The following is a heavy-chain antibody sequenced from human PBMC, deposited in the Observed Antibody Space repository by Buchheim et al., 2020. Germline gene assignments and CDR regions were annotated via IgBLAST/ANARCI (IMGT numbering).Heavy chain of an antibody. J-gene: IGHJ5*02. Sequence: QVQLQQSGPGLVKPSGTLSLTCTVSGDSISSDNWWSWVRQSPEKGLDWIGNVHPSGSTNSNPSPKSRITISIDKFQNQFSLRLTSLSAADTAVYYCAKEDFGFDPWGQGTL. CDR3: AKEDFGFDP. CDR1: GDSISSDNW. V-gene: IGHV4-4*02. D-gene: IGHD3-3*01. CDR2: VHPSGST.